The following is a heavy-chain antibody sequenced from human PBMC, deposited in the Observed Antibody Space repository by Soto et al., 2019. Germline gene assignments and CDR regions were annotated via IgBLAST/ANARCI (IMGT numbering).Heavy chain of an antibody. CDR3: VRQQRYSSGWYIDY. CDR2: VYYRGTT. D-gene: IGHD6-19*01. J-gene: IGHJ4*02. CDR1: GGSINSANYY. Sequence: QLQLQESGPGLVKPSETLSLTCTVSGGSINSANYYCGWIRQPPGKGLEWIGNVYYRGTTYYNPSLKGRVTISVDTSKNQFSLKLSSVSAADSAVFFCVRQQRYSSGWYIDYWGQGTPVTASS. V-gene: IGHV4-39*01.